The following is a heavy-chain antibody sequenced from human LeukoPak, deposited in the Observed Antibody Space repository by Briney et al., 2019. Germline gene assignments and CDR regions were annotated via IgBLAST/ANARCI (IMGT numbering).Heavy chain of an antibody. CDR2: IYTSGST. J-gene: IGHJ4*02. D-gene: IGHD6-19*01. CDR3: ARGPRSSDWYSVDY. V-gene: IGHV4-4*07. CDR1: GGSISNYY. Sequence: PSETLSLTCTVSGGSISNYYWSWIRQPAGKGLEWIGRIYTSGSTNYNPSLKSRATMSVDTSKNQFSLKLSSVTAADTAVYYCARGPRSSDWYSVDYWGRGTLVTVSS.